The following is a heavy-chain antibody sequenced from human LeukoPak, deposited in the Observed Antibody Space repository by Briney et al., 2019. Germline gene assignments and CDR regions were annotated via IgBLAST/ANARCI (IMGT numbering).Heavy chain of an antibody. CDR1: GFTFSSYS. J-gene: IGHJ4*02. CDR3: ARARWGAFDY. Sequence: LGGSLRLSCATSGFTFSSYSMNWVRQAPGKGLERVSYISSSSSTIYYADSVKGRFTISRDNAKNSLYLQMNSLRAEDTAVYYCARARWGAFDYWGQGTLVTVSS. CDR2: ISSSSSTI. D-gene: IGHD7-27*01. V-gene: IGHV3-48*04.